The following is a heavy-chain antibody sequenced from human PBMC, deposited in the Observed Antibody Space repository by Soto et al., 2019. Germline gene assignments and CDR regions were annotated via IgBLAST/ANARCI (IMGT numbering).Heavy chain of an antibody. CDR1: GYTFTSYG. V-gene: IGHV1-18*01. CDR2: ISAYNGNT. Sequence: QIQLVQSGAEVKKPGASVTVSCKASGYTFTSYGVSWVRQAPGQGLEWMGWISAYNGNTNYAQKLQGRVTMTTDTSTNTAYMDLRSLRADDTAVYYCARDQVGATWDYWGQGTLVTVSS. J-gene: IGHJ4*02. CDR3: ARDQVGATWDY. D-gene: IGHD1-26*01.